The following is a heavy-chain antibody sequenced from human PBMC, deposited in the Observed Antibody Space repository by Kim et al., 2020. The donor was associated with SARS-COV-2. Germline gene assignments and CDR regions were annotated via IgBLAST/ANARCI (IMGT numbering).Heavy chain of an antibody. V-gene: IGHV1-58*01. D-gene: IGHD6-13*01. CDR1: GFTFTSSA. CDR3: ASTAPGIAAAGTEKGVDY. CDR2: IVVGSGNT. Sequence: SVKVSCKASGFTFTSSAVQWVRQARGQRLEWIGWIVVGSGNTNYAQKFQERVTITRDMSTSTAYMELSSLRSEDTAVYYCASTAPGIAAAGTEKGVDYWGQGTLVTVSS. J-gene: IGHJ4*02.